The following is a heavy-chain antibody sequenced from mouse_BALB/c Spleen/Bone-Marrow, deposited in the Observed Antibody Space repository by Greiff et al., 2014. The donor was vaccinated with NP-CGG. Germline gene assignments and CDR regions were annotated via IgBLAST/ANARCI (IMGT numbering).Heavy chain of an antibody. V-gene: IGHV1-7*01. D-gene: IGHD2-3*01. Sequence: VKLVESGAELAKPRASVKMSCKASGYTFTNYWTHWVKQRPGQGLEWIGYIDPSTGYTEYNQKFKDKATLTADKSSSTAYMQLSSLTSEDSAVYYCARGGIYDGYSYWGQGTLVTVSA. J-gene: IGHJ3*01. CDR3: ARGGIYDGYSY. CDR2: IDPSTGYT. CDR1: GYTFTNYW.